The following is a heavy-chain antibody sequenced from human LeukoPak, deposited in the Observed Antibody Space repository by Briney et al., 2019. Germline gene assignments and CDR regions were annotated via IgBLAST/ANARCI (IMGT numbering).Heavy chain of an antibody. V-gene: IGHV4-59*01. CDR2: IYHTGSA. CDR1: GGSISSYY. D-gene: IGHD6-19*01. J-gene: IGHJ4*02. Sequence: PSETLSLTCSVSGGSISSYYWSRIRQPPGKGLEWIGYIYHTGSAHYNPSLKSRVTMSVDTSKNQFSLKLSSVTAADTAVYYCARDQCGSSGCRYLDYWGQGTLVTVAS. CDR3: ARDQCGSSGCRYLDY.